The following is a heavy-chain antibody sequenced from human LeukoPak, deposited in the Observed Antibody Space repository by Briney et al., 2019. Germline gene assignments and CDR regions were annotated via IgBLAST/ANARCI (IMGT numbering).Heavy chain of an antibody. J-gene: IGHJ4*02. CDR3: ARHSTLIPFDY. Sequence: SETLSLTCTVSGGSISNYYWSWIRQPPGKGLEWIGYIHYSGSTKYNPSLESRVTISVDTSKNQFSLNLSSVTAADSAVYYCARHSTLIPFDYWGQGTLVTVSP. CDR2: IHYSGST. D-gene: IGHD1-1*01. CDR1: GGSISNYY. V-gene: IGHV4-59*08.